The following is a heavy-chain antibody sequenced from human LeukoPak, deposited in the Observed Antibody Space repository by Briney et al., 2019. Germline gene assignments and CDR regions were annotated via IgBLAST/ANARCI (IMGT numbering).Heavy chain of an antibody. Sequence: GASVTVSCKASGYTFTGYYLHWVRQAPAQGLERVGWIYPNSGGTNYAHKFQGRVPIIRDTSNSTAYMELSRLRSDVTAVYYCAREPGLVFGSAKNAGGAVDYWGQGTLVTVSS. D-gene: IGHD1-26*01. CDR2: IYPNSGGT. J-gene: IGHJ4*02. V-gene: IGHV1-2*02. CDR3: AREPGLVFGSAKNAGGAVDY. CDR1: GYTFTGYY.